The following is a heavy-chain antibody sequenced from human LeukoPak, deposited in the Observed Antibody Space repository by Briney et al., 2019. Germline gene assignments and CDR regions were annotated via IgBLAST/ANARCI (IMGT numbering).Heavy chain of an antibody. CDR2: IYHSGST. D-gene: IGHD3-10*01. Sequence: PSETLSLTCAVSGGSISSGGYSWSWIRQPPGKGLEWIGYIYHSGSTYYNPSLKSRVTISVDKSKNQFSLKLSSVTAADTAVYYCARVVGYGSGSYWFHDHNWFDPWGQGTLVTVSS. V-gene: IGHV4-30-2*01. J-gene: IGHJ5*02. CDR1: GGSISSGGYS. CDR3: ARVVGYGSGSYWFHDHNWFDP.